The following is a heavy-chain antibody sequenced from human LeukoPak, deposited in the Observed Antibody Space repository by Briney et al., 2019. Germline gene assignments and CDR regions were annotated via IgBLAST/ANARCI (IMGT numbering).Heavy chain of an antibody. D-gene: IGHD6-19*01. V-gene: IGHV1-46*01. J-gene: IGHJ4*02. CDR2: INPSGGST. Sequence: GASVKVSCKASGYTFTGYYMHWVRQAPGQGLEWMGIINPSGGSTSYAQKFQGRVTMTRDMSTSTVYMELSSLRSEDTAVYYCARDSPGYSSGWYPRTNFDYWGQGTLVTVSS. CDR3: ARDSPGYSSGWYPRTNFDY. CDR1: GYTFTGYY.